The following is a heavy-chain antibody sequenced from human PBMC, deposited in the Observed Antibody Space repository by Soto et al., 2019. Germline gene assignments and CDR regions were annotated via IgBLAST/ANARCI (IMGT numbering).Heavy chain of an antibody. V-gene: IGHV3-11*01. CDR1: GFAFSDPY. D-gene: IGHD4-17*01. CDR3: ARGGASVTTAIDY. Sequence: PGGSLRLSCAASGFAFSDPYMSWIRQAPGKGLEWISYISSSGSTIYYADSVKGRFTISRDNAKKSLYLQMDSLTADDTAVYYCARGGASVTTAIDYWGQGTLVTVSS. J-gene: IGHJ4*02. CDR2: ISSSGSTI.